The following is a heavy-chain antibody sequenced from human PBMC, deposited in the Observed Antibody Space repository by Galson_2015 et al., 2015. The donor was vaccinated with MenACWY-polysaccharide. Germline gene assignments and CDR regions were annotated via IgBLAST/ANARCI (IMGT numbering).Heavy chain of an antibody. Sequence: SLRLSCAASGFTFTDYYMSWIRQAPGKGLEWVSYISSSGSTIYYADSVKGRFTISRDNPKNSVHLQMNSQRAEDTAVYYCATLTPLSGSTIWGQGTMVTVSS. D-gene: IGHD5-12*01. CDR1: GFTFTDYY. CDR3: ATLTPLSGSTI. CDR2: ISSSGSTI. V-gene: IGHV3-11*01. J-gene: IGHJ3*02.